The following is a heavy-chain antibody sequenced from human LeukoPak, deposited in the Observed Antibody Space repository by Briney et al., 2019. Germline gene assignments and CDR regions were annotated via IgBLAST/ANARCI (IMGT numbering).Heavy chain of an antibody. CDR1: GFTFSSYG. J-gene: IGHJ4*02. Sequence: GGSLRLSCAASGFTFSSYGMHWVRQAPGQGLEWMGWINPNSGGTNYAQKFQGRVTMTRDTSISKAYMEMSRLRSDDTAVYYCARGGRPLLYSSGWSDFDYWGQGTLVTVSS. CDR3: ARGGRPLLYSSGWSDFDY. CDR2: INPNSGGT. D-gene: IGHD6-19*01. V-gene: IGHV1-2*02.